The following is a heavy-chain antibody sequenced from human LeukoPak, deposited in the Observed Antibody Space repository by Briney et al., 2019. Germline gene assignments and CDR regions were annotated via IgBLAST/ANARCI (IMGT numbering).Heavy chain of an antibody. CDR2: INNDGSST. CDR3: AGTYWADY. Sequence: GGSLRLSCAASGFTFSYYWMHWVRQAPGKGLVWVSRINNDGSSTNYADSVKGRFTISRDNAKNTLYLQMNSLRADDTAVYYCAGTYWADYWGQGTLVTVSS. J-gene: IGHJ4*02. CDR1: GFTFSYYW. D-gene: IGHD2-8*02. V-gene: IGHV3-74*01.